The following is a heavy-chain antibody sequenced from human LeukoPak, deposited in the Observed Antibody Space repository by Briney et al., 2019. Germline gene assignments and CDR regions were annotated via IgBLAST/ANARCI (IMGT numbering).Heavy chain of an antibody. CDR3: ARVSPVVTYCSGGSCHGYFDY. V-gene: IGHV4-38-2*02. D-gene: IGHD2-15*01. CDR2: IYHSGST. CDR1: GYSISSGYY. Sequence: PSETLSLTCTVSGYSISSGYYWGWIRQPPGKGLEWIGSIYHSGSTYYNPSLKSRVTISVDTSKNQFSLKLSSVTAADTAVYYCARVSPVVTYCSGGSCHGYFDYWGQGTLVTVSS. J-gene: IGHJ4*02.